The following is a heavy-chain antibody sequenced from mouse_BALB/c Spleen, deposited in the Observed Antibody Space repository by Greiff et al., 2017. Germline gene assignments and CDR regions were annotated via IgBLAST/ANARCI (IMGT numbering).Heavy chain of an antibody. CDR2: INPSSGYT. CDR3: ARGGARATDY. Sequence: VQLQQSAAELARPGASVKMSCKASGYTFTSYTMHWVKQRPGQGLEWIGYINPSSGYTEYNQKFKDKTTLTADKSSSTAYMQLSSLTSEDSAVYYCARGGARATDYWGQGTTLTVSS. V-gene: IGHV1-4*02. J-gene: IGHJ2*01. D-gene: IGHD3-1*01. CDR1: GYTFTSYT.